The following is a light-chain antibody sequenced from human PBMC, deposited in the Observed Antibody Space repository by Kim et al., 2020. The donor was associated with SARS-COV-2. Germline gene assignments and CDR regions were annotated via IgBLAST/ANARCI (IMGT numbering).Light chain of an antibody. CDR3: QYYGSSPPVT. Sequence: EIVLTQSPGSLSLSPGERATLSCRASQSVTGTNLAWYQQRPGQAPRLLMYGASYRDSGIPDRFSGSGSGTDFTLTISRLDPEDFAVYYCQYYGSSPPVTFGQGTRLEIK. CDR1: QSVTGTN. J-gene: IGKJ5*01. V-gene: IGKV3-20*01. CDR2: GAS.